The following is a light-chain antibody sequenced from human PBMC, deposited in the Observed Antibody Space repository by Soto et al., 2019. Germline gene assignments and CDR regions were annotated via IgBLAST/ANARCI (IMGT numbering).Light chain of an antibody. CDR1: SSNLGAGYE. J-gene: IGLJ7*01. V-gene: IGLV1-40*01. CDR3: QSYDSSLRGSV. Sequence: QSVLTQPPSVSGAPGQRVTISCTGSSSNLGAGYEEHWYQQLPGAAPKLLIYGNTNRPSGVPDRFSGSKSGTSASLAITGLQAGDEADYYCQSYDSSLRGSVFGGGTQLTVL. CDR2: GNT.